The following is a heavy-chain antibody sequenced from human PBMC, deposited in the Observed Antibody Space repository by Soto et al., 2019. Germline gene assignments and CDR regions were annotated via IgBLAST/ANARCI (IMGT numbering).Heavy chain of an antibody. CDR2: VNQDGSQS. V-gene: IGHV3-7*01. D-gene: IGHD6-19*01. Sequence: GGSLRLSCEASGFRFTSHWMSWVRQAPGKGLEWVANVNQDGSQSYLVDSVKGRFISSRDNTKNSLYLQLSSLRAEDTAVYYCVRDGIGGWHFDSWGQGTLVTVSS. J-gene: IGHJ4*02. CDR1: GFRFTSHW. CDR3: VRDGIGGWHFDS.